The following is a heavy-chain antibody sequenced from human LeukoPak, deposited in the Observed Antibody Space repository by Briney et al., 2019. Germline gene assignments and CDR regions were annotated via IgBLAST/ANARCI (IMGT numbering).Heavy chain of an antibody. CDR2: TYYRSKWYN. CDR3: ARDNSYGYFYLDF. V-gene: IGHV6-1*01. D-gene: IGHD5-18*01. J-gene: IGHJ4*02. CDR1: GDSVSSGSTA. Sequence: NLSQTLSLTCAISGDSVSSGSTAWNWIRQSPSRGLEWLGRTYYRSKWYNDYAVSVKSRITINPDTSKNQFSLQLNSVTPEDTALYYCARDNSYGYFYLDFWGQGTLVTVSS.